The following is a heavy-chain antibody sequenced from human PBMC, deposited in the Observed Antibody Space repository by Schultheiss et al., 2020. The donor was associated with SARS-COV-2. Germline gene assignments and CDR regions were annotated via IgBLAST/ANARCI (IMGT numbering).Heavy chain of an antibody. CDR2: INHSGST. Sequence: SETLSLTCAVYGGSFSGYYWGWIRKPPGKGLEWIGEINHSGSTNYNPSLKSRVTISVDTSKNQFSLKLSSVTAADTAVYYCASAPYIVVVPAAKVNWFDPWGQGTLVTVSS. CDR1: GGSFSGYY. J-gene: IGHJ5*02. V-gene: IGHV4-34*01. D-gene: IGHD2-2*01. CDR3: ASAPYIVVVPAAKVNWFDP.